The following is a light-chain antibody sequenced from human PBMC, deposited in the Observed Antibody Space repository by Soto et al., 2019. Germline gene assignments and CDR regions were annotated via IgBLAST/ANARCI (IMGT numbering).Light chain of an antibody. J-gene: IGKJ1*01. CDR3: QQYNGT. V-gene: IGKV1-5*03. CDR1: QSIGSW. CDR2: KAS. Sequence: DLQMTQSPSTLSASVGDRVTMTCRASQSIGSWLAWYQQKPGKAPKLLIYKASILGSGVPSRFSGSGPGTEFTLTISSLQPDDFATYYCQQYNGTFGQGTKVEIK.